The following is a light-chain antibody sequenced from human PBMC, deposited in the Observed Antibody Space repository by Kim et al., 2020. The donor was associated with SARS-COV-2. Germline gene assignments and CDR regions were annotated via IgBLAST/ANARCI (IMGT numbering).Light chain of an antibody. V-gene: IGKV1-5*03. CDR3: QHYINYPWT. CDR1: QSIRTS. Sequence: DIQMTQSPSTLSASVGDRVPITCRASQSIRTSLAWHQQKPGKAPQVLIYKASAVENGVPSRFSGSGSGTEFTLTISSLQPDDFATYYCQHYINYPWTFGQGTKVDIK. CDR2: KAS. J-gene: IGKJ1*01.